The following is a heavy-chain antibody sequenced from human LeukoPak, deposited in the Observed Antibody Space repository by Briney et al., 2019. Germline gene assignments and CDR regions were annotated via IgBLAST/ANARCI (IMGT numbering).Heavy chain of an antibody. V-gene: IGHV3-23*01. J-gene: IGHJ4*02. CDR1: GSTFSSYA. CDR2: ISGSGGST. CDR3: AKLRDILTGYFKTTHFDY. D-gene: IGHD3-9*01. Sequence: GGSLRLSCAASGSTFSSYAMSWVRQAPGKGLEWVSAISGSGGSTYYADSVKGRFTISRDNSKNTLYLQMNSLRAEDTAVYYCAKLRDILTGYFKTTHFDYWGQGTLVTVSS.